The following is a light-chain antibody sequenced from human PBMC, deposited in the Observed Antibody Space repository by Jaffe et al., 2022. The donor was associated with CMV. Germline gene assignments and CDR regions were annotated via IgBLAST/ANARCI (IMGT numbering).Light chain of an antibody. V-gene: IGLV3-1*01. J-gene: IGLJ2*01. CDR1: ELGGNF. CDR2: QDT. CDR3: QTWDNSLVV. Sequence: SSELSQPPSVSVSPGQTATITCSGDELGGNFAYWYRQQPGQSPVLIVYQDTKRPSGISERFSGSKSGNTATLTIGGTQAMDEADYHCQTWDNSLVVFGGGTKLTVL.